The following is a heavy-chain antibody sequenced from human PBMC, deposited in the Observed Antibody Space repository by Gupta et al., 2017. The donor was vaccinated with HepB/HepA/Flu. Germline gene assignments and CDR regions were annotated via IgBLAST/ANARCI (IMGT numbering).Heavy chain of an antibody. D-gene: IGHD4-17*01. CDR2: IWYDGSNK. CDR1: GFTFSSYG. J-gene: IGHJ4*02. CDR3: ARSYGDYGIDY. V-gene: IGHV3-33*01. Sequence: VQLVESGGGVVQPGRSLRLSCAASGFTFSSYGMHWVRQAPGKGLEWVAVIWYDGSNKYYADSVKGRFTISRDNSKNTLYLQMNSLRAEDTAVYYCARSYGDYGIDYWGQGTLVTGSS.